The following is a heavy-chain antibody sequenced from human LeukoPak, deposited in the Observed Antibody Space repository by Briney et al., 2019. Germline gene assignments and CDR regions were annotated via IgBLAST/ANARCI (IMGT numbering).Heavy chain of an antibody. Sequence: SVKASCKASGGTFSSYAISWVRQAPGQGPEWMGGIIPIFGTANYAQKFQSRVTITADESTSTAYMELSSLRSEDTAVYYCASQLVRTNIYYYYYYGMDVWGQGTTVTVSS. CDR3: ASQLVRTNIYYYYYYGMDV. CDR1: GGTFSSYA. V-gene: IGHV1-69*13. CDR2: IIPIFGTA. D-gene: IGHD6-13*01. J-gene: IGHJ6*02.